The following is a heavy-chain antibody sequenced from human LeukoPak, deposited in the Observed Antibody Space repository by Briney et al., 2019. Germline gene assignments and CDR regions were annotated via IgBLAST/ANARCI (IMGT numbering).Heavy chain of an antibody. J-gene: IGHJ4*02. V-gene: IGHV4-31*03. D-gene: IGHD5-18*01. CDR3: ARLDTAIYYFDY. Sequence: SETLSLTCTVSGGSISSGGYYWSWIRQHPGKGLEWIGYIYYSGSTYYNPSLKSRVTISVDTSKNQFSLKLSSVTAADTAVYYCARLDTAIYYFDYWGQGTLSPSPQ. CDR1: GGSISSGGYY. CDR2: IYYSGST.